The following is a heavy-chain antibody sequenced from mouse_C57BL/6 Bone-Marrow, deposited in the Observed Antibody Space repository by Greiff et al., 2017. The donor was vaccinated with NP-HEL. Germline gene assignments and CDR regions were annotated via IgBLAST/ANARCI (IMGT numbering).Heavy chain of an antibody. CDR1: GYAFSSYW. J-gene: IGHJ2*01. Sequence: VQLQQSGAELVKPGASVKISCKASGYAFSSYWMNWVKQRPGKGLEWIGQIYPGDGDTNYNGKFKGKATLTADKSSSTAYMQLSSLTSEDSAVYFCAALTTVVADYFDDWGQGTTLTVSS. D-gene: IGHD1-1*01. V-gene: IGHV1-80*01. CDR2: IYPGDGDT. CDR3: AALTTVVADYFDD.